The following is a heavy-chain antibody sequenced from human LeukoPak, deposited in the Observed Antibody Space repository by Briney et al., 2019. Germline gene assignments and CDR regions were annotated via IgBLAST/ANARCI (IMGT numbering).Heavy chain of an antibody. V-gene: IGHV3-11*06. CDR1: GFTFSDYY. Sequence: GGSLRLSCAASGFTFSDYYMSWIRQAPGKGLEWVSYISSSSSYTNYADSVKGRFTISRDNSKNTLYLQMNSLRAEDTAVYYCAREKLGSVPAAPSGFDPWGQGTLVTVSS. D-gene: IGHD2-2*01. J-gene: IGHJ5*02. CDR3: AREKLGSVPAAPSGFDP. CDR2: ISSSSSYT.